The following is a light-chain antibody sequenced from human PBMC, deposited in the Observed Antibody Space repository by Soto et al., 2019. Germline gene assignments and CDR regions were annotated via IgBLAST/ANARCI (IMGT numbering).Light chain of an antibody. CDR2: EGN. J-gene: IGLJ1*01. Sequence: QSALTQPASVSGSPGQSITISCTGTSSDVGSYNLVSWFQHHPGKAPKLMIYEGNKRPSGVSNRFSGSKSGNTASLTISGLQAEDEADYYCCSYASSSNYVFGNGTKVTVL. CDR1: SSDVGSYNL. V-gene: IGLV2-23*01. CDR3: CSYASSSNYV.